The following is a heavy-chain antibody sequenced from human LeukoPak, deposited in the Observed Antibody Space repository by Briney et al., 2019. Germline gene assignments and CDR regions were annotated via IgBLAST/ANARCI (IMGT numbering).Heavy chain of an antibody. CDR1: GGTFSSYA. CDR3: ARGSKSYYDSSGYFD. Sequence: SVKVSCKASGGTFSSYAISWVRQAPGQGLEWMGGIIPIFGTANYAQKFQGRVTITADESTSTAYMELSSLRSEDTAVYYCARGSKSYYDSSGYFDWGQGTLVTVSS. CDR2: IIPIFGTA. J-gene: IGHJ4*02. D-gene: IGHD3-22*01. V-gene: IGHV1-69*01.